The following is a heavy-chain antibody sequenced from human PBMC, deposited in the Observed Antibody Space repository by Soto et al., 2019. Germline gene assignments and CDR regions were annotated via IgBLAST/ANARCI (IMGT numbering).Heavy chain of an antibody. CDR3: ARGDSSGYYATPNWYFDL. Sequence: GGSLRLSCAASGFTFSSYGMHWVRQAPGKGLEWVAVIWYDGSNKYYADSVKGRFTISRDNSKNTLYLQMNSLRAEDTAVYYCARGDSSGYYATPNWYFDLWGRGTLVTVSS. D-gene: IGHD3-22*01. J-gene: IGHJ2*01. CDR1: GFTFSSYG. V-gene: IGHV3-33*01. CDR2: IWYDGSNK.